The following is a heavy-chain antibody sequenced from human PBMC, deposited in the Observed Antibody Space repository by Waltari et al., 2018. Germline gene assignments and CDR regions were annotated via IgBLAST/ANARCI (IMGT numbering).Heavy chain of an antibody. CDR1: GYTFTGYY. D-gene: IGHD2-2*01. Sequence: QVQLVQSGAEVKKPGASVKVSCKASGYTFTGYYMHWVRQAPGQGLEGMRWINPNSGGTNYAQKFQSRVTMTSDTSISAAYMELSRLRSDDTAVYYCARDIVVVPAAPRGYMDVWGKGTPVTISS. J-gene: IGHJ6*03. V-gene: IGHV1-2*02. CDR3: ARDIVVVPAAPRGYMDV. CDR2: INPNSGGT.